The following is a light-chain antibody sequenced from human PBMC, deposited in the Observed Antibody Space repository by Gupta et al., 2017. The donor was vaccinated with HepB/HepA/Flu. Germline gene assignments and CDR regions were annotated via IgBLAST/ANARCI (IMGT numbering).Light chain of an antibody. CDR3: SSYTSSSTLDVV. CDR1: SSDVGGYNY. J-gene: IGLJ2*01. CDR2: DVS. V-gene: IGLV2-14*03. Sequence: QSALTQPASVSGSPGQSITISCTGTSSDVGGYNYVSWYQQPPGKAHKLMSYDVSNRPSGVSNRFSGSTSGNTASLTISGLQAEDEADYYCSSYTSSSTLDVVVGGGTKLTVL.